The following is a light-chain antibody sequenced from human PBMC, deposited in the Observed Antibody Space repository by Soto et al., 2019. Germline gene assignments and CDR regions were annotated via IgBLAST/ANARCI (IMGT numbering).Light chain of an antibody. Sequence: DIQMTQSPSTLSASVGGRVTITCRASQSISTYLNWYQKKPGKAPNLLIYDASRLQSGVPSRFSGSGGGTDFTLSISSVQPEDFATYFCQQSYMDPITFGQGTRLAIK. CDR2: DAS. CDR3: QQSYMDPIT. CDR1: QSISTY. J-gene: IGKJ5*01. V-gene: IGKV1-39*01.